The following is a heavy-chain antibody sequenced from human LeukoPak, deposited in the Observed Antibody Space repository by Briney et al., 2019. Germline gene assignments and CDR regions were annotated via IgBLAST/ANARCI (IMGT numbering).Heavy chain of an antibody. D-gene: IGHD3-9*01. CDR1: GFTFSSYG. J-gene: IGHJ4*02. Sequence: EGTLRLSCAASGFTFSSYGMSWVRQAPGKGLEWVSAISGSGGSTYYADSVKGRFTISRDNSKNTLYLQMNSLRAEDTAVYYCAKDGLSNVLRYFDWLSPFDYWGQGTLVTVSS. CDR3: AKDGLSNVLRYFDWLSPFDY. CDR2: ISGSGGST. V-gene: IGHV3-23*01.